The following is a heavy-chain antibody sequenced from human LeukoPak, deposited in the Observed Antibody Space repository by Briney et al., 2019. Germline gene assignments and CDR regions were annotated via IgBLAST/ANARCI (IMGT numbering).Heavy chain of an antibody. J-gene: IGHJ6*03. CDR2: IYHSGST. CDR1: GGSTSSSNW. Sequence: SETLSLTCAVSGGSTSSSNWWSWVRQPPGKGLEWIGEIYHSGSTNYNPSLKSRVTISVDKSKNQFSLKLSSVTAADTAVYYCARVNYYDSSGYLYYYMDVWGKGTTVTVSS. CDR3: ARVNYYDSSGYLYYYMDV. V-gene: IGHV4-4*02. D-gene: IGHD3-22*01.